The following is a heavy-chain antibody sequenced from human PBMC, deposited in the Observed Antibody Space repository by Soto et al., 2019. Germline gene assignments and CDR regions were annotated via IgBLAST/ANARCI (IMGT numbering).Heavy chain of an antibody. J-gene: IGHJ5*02. V-gene: IGHV1-3*01. Sequence: AAVKVSCKASGYTFTIYGIHCVVQAPLQRLEWMGCLNAANSDTKYSPKFQGRVTITRDTSASTAYMELSSLRSEDTAVYYCVRRHVSATGIDWFDPWGQGTLVTVSS. CDR3: VRRHVSATGIDWFDP. CDR2: LNAANSDT. D-gene: IGHD6-13*01. CDR1: GYTFTIYG.